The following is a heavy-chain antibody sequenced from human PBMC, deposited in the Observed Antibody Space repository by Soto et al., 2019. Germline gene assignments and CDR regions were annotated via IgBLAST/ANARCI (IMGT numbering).Heavy chain of an antibody. J-gene: IGHJ6*02. Sequence: SETLSLTCTVPVDSITTYYWSWIRQPAGKGLEWIGRIDASGNTNYNPSLNSRVTMSIDTSKKQFSLKLTSVTAADTAIYYCARYSNNWFQTEGMDVWGQGTTVTVSS. CDR2: IDASGNT. CDR3: ARYSNNWFQTEGMDV. CDR1: VDSITTYY. V-gene: IGHV4-4*07. D-gene: IGHD6-13*01.